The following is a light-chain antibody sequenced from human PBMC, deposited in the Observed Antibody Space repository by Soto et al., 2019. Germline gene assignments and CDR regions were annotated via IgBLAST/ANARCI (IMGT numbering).Light chain of an antibody. J-gene: IGLJ2*01. CDR2: EGS. V-gene: IGLV2-23*01. Sequence: QSVLTQPASVSGSPGQSITISCTGTSSDVGSYNLVSWYQQQPGKAPKLMIYEGSKRPSGVSNRFSGSKSGNTASLTISGLQAEDEADYHCCSYAGSSMVFGGGTKPPS. CDR1: SSDVGSYNL. CDR3: CSYAGSSMV.